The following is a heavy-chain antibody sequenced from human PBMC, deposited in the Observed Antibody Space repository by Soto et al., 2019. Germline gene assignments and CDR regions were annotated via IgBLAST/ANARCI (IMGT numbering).Heavy chain of an antibody. CDR3: GRVVEGATRHTDLYS. D-gene: IGHD2-21*01. CDR1: GVSIHNSHSF. V-gene: IGHV4-39*01. Sequence: SETLSLTCTVSGVSIHNSHSFWGWIRQPPGKGLEFIGTVYYSGGAHYNSSLKSRVTISVDTANNQVSLRMRSLTAADTAVYYCGRVVEGATRHTDLYSWGQGTLVTVS. J-gene: IGHJ4*02. CDR2: VYYSGGA.